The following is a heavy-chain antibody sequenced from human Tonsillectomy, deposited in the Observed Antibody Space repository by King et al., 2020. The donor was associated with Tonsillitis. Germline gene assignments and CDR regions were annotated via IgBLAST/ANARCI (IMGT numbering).Heavy chain of an antibody. CDR3: ARQGYCSGVGCPISYHSGLDV. J-gene: IGHJ6*02. CDR2: INPTDSDT. D-gene: IGHD2-15*01. V-gene: IGHV5-51*01. Sequence: VQLVESGAEVKKPGDSLKISCKGSGYTFTTYWIGWVRQMPGKGLEWMGIINPTDSDTRYSPSFQGQVTISADKSMGTAYLQWRSLRASDTAIYYCARQGYCSGVGCPISYHSGLDVWGQGTTVTVSS. CDR1: GYTFTTYW.